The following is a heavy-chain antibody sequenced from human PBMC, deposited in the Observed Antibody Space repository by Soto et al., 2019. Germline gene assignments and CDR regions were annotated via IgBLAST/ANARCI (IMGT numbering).Heavy chain of an antibody. Sequence: ASVKVSCKASGYTFSNCAMHWVRQAPGQGLERMGWINAGNGDTKYSQKFQDRVTITRDTSASTAYMELSSLRFEDTAVYYCASEIDATTATSLDYWGQGTLVTVSS. V-gene: IGHV1-3*01. J-gene: IGHJ4*02. CDR3: ASEIDATTATSLDY. CDR1: GYTFSNCA. CDR2: INAGNGDT. D-gene: IGHD4-17*01.